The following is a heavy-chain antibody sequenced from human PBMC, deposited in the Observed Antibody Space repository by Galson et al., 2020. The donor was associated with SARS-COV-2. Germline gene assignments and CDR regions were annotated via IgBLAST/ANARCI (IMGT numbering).Heavy chain of an antibody. Sequence: SKTLSLTCTVSGDSMNGYSWSWIRQPPGKGLEWIGYIFSGGSTNYNPSLESRVSISIDTSSKQFSLKLSSVTAADTAFYYCARHHYGSGWTIHDWGQGTLVTVSS. D-gene: IGHD6-19*01. V-gene: IGHV4-59*08. CDR3: ARHHYGSGWTIHD. J-gene: IGHJ4*02. CDR1: GDSMNGYS. CDR2: IFSGGST.